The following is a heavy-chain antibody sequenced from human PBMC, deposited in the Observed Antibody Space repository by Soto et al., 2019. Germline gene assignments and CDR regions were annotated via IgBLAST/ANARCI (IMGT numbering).Heavy chain of an antibody. V-gene: IGHV1-46*04. Sequence: ASVKVSCKASGYTFTSYYMHWVRQAPGQGLEWMGIISPSGGSTSYAQRLQGRVTVTRDTSTSTVYMELSSLRSEDTAVYYCARGGLIVVVVATTPFGIWGQGTMVTVSS. CDR1: GYTFTSYY. J-gene: IGHJ3*02. CDR2: ISPSGGST. CDR3: ARGGLIVVVVATTPFGI. D-gene: IGHD2-15*01.